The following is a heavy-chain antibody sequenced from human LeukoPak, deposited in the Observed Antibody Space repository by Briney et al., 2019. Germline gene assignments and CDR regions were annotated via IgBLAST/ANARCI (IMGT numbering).Heavy chain of an antibody. CDR1: GFPFSSYA. J-gene: IGHJ6*02. D-gene: IGHD2-15*01. CDR2: ISDSGGST. Sequence: GGSLRLSCAASGFPFSSYAMHWVRKAPGKGREYVSAISDSGGSTYYADSVKGRFTISRDNSKNTLYLQMSSLRAGDTAVYFCVRGYSFGPYGMDVWGQGTTVTVSS. V-gene: IGHV3-64D*09. CDR3: VRGYSFGPYGMDV.